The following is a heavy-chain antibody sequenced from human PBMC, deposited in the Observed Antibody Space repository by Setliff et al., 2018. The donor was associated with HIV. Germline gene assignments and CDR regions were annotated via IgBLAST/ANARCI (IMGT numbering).Heavy chain of an antibody. CDR3: ARPPDYNFWSGYYDAFDI. Sequence: ASVKVSCKASGYTFTSYDINWVRQATGQGLEWMGWMNPNSGNTGYAQKFQGRVTMTRNTSISTAYMELSSLRSEDTAVYYCARPPDYNFWSGYYDAFDIWGQGTMVTVSS. V-gene: IGHV1-8*02. CDR2: MNPNSGNT. CDR1: GYTFTSYD. D-gene: IGHD3-3*01. J-gene: IGHJ3*02.